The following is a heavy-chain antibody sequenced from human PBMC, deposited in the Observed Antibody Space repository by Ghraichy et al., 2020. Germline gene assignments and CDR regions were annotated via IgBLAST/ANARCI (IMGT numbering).Heavy chain of an antibody. D-gene: IGHD6-19*01. CDR2: AFYSGTD. V-gene: IGHV4-39*01. Sequence: SETLSLTCTVSGASIRSPDYFWGWVRQPAGKGLEWVGSAFYSGTDYYNPSLKSRVAVSVDTSKNQFSLKLTSVTAADSVLYFCTRHSSGTLQWYYRGVDVWGQGTTVIVSS. CDR1: GASIRSPDYF. J-gene: IGHJ6*02. CDR3: TRHSSGTLQWYYRGVDV.